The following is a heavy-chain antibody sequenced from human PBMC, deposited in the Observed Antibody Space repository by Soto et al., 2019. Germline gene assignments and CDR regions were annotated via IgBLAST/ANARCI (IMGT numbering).Heavy chain of an antibody. Sequence: SETLSLTCTVSGGSISSSSYYWGWIRQPPGKGLEWIGSIYYSGSTYYNPSLESRVTISVDTSKNQFSLKVSSVTAADTAVYYCARLGGYCTITSCYGYYGMDVWGQGTTVTVS. CDR1: GGSISSSSYY. CDR2: IYYSGST. D-gene: IGHD2-2*01. V-gene: IGHV4-39*01. J-gene: IGHJ6*02. CDR3: ARLGGYCTITSCYGYYGMDV.